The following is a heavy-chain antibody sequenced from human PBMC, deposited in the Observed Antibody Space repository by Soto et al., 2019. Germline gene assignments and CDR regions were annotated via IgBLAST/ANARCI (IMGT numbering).Heavy chain of an antibody. D-gene: IGHD3-10*01. J-gene: IGHJ4*02. CDR1: GGSISSYY. V-gene: IGHV4-59*01. CDR2: IYYSGST. CDR3: AREEWYGEGFDY. Sequence: QVQLQESGPGLVKPSETLSLTCTVSGGSISSYYWSWIRQPPGKGLEWIGYIYYSGSTNYNPSLKCRVTRPVDMSKNQLSLKLSSVTAADTAVYYGAREEWYGEGFDYWGQGTLVTVSS.